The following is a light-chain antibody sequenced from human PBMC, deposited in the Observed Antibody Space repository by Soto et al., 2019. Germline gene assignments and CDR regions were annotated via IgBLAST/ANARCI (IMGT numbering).Light chain of an antibody. V-gene: IGLV2-14*02. Sequence: QSALTQPASVSGSPGQSITISCTGTSSDVGAYNLVSWYQQHPGRAPKLFIFDVSDRPSGVSDLFSGSKSGNTASLTISGLQAEDEASYYCSSYTNTSTLMFGGGTKLTVL. CDR3: SSYTNTSTLM. CDR2: DVS. J-gene: IGLJ3*02. CDR1: SSDVGAYNL.